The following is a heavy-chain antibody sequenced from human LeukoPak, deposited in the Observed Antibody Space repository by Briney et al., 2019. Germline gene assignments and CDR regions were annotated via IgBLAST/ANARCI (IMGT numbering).Heavy chain of an antibody. CDR1: GSTLSSIA. CDR2: IWYDGSNQ. V-gene: IGHV3-33*01. CDR3: ARGNYGSMYAFDI. D-gene: IGHD3-10*01. Sequence: PGGPLKFSLEGLGSTLSSIALHWVGQAPGKGLKWVAVIWYDGSNQYYADSVKGRFTISRDNSKNTLYLQMNSLRAEDTAVYYCARGNYGSMYAFDIWGQGTMVTVSS. J-gene: IGHJ3*02.